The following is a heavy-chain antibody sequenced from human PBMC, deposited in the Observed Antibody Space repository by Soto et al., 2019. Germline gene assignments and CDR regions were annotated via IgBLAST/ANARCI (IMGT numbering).Heavy chain of an antibody. Sequence: PGESLKISCKGSGYSFTSYWISWVRQMPGKGLEWMGRIDPSDSYTNYSPSFQGHVTISADKSISTAYLQWSSLKASDTAMYYCARTGYYDSSGYYPDYWGQGTLVTVS. V-gene: IGHV5-10-1*01. D-gene: IGHD3-22*01. J-gene: IGHJ4*02. CDR3: ARTGYYDSSGYYPDY. CDR2: IDPSDSYT. CDR1: GYSFTSYW.